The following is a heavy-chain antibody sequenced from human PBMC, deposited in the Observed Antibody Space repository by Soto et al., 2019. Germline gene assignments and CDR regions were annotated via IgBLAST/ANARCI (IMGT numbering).Heavy chain of an antibody. CDR3: TNLAPSDQGC. J-gene: IGHJ4*02. V-gene: IGHV3-15*07. Sequence: EVQLVESGGGLVKPGGSLRLSCAASGLTFSNAWVNWVRQAPGKGLECVGRIKSRNEGGTTDYAAPVKGRYIISRDDSKNTVYLQMNSLRSEDTADYYCTNLAPSDQGCWGQGTLVTVSS. CDR2: IKSRNEGGTT. D-gene: IGHD3-3*02. CDR1: GLTFSNAW.